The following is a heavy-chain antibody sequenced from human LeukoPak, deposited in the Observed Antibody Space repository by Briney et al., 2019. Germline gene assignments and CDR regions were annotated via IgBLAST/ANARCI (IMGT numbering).Heavy chain of an antibody. CDR1: GGSFSGYY. CDR2: INHSGST. Sequence: PSETLSLTCAVYGGSFSGYYWSWIRQPPGKGLEWIGEINHSGSTNYNPSLKSRVTISVDASKNQFSLKLSSVTAADTAVYYCARGTETYYDFWSGYPTRYYFDYWGQGTLVTVSS. CDR3: ARGTETYYDFWSGYPTRYYFDY. D-gene: IGHD3-3*01. J-gene: IGHJ4*02. V-gene: IGHV4-34*01.